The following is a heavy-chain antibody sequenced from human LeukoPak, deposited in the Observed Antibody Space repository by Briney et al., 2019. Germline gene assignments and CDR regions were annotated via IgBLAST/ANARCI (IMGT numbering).Heavy chain of an antibody. CDR1: GYTFTSYD. D-gene: IGHD3-10*01. CDR3: VLGMRVRGEAFVAT. Sequence: ASVKVSCKASGYTFTSYDMNWVRQATGRGLEWMGWMNPHSGNTGYEQKFQGRVSMTRDNSISTAYMELSSLRSEDTAVYYCVLGMRVRGEAFVATWGQGTLVTVSS. CDR2: MNPHSGNT. J-gene: IGHJ5*02. V-gene: IGHV1-8*01.